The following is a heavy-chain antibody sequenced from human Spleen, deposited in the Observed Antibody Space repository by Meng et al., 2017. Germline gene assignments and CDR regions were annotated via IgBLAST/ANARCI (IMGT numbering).Heavy chain of an antibody. Sequence: GESLKISCAASGFTFSSYEMSWVRQAPGKGLEWISFIRSSGSTIYYADSVKGRFTISRDNAKNSLYLQMNSLRAEDTAVYYCARERYYDSSGYDYWGQGTLVTVSS. CDR1: GFTFSSYE. CDR2: IRSSGSTI. CDR3: ARERYYDSSGYDY. D-gene: IGHD3-22*01. J-gene: IGHJ4*02. V-gene: IGHV3-48*03.